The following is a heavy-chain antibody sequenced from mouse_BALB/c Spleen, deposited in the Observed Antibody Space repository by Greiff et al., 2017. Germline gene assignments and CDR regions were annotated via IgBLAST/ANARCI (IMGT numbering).Heavy chain of an antibody. D-gene: IGHD4-1*01. J-gene: IGHJ4*01. CDR2: INSNGGST. CDR1: GFTFSSYY. V-gene: IGHV5-6-2*01. CDR3: ARTGTDYYAMDY. Sequence: EVMVVESGGGLVKLGGSLKLSCAASGFTFSSYYMSWVRQTPEKRLELVAAINSNGGSTYYPDTVKGRFTISRDNAKNTLYLQMSSLKSEDTALYYCARTGTDYYAMDYWGQGTSVTVSS.